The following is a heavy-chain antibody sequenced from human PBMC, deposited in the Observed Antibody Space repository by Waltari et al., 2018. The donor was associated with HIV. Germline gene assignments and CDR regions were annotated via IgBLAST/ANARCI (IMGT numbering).Heavy chain of an antibody. D-gene: IGHD2-15*01. CDR2: IYYSAST. V-gene: IGHV4-39*07. Sequence: QLQLQESAPGLVKPSETLSLTCTVSGGSIGSGSYYWGWIRQPPGKGLEWLGSIYYSASTYYNPSLKSRVTISVDTSKNQFSLKLSSVTAADTAVYYCARERYCSGGSCPFDYWGQGTLVTVSS. J-gene: IGHJ4*02. CDR1: GGSIGSGSYY. CDR3: ARERYCSGGSCPFDY.